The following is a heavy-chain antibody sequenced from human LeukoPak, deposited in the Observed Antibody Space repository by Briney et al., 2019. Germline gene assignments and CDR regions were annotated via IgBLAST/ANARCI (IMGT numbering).Heavy chain of an antibody. CDR2: IIPIFGTA. CDR3: AREDAGAVATRLDAFDI. J-gene: IGHJ3*02. V-gene: IGHV1-69*13. Sequence: GASVKVSCKASGGTFSSYAISWVRQAPGQGLEWMGGIIPIFGTANYAQKFQGRVTITADESTRTAYMELSSLRSEDTAVYYCAREDAGAVATRLDAFDIWGQGTMVTVSS. D-gene: IGHD5-12*01. CDR1: GGTFSSYA.